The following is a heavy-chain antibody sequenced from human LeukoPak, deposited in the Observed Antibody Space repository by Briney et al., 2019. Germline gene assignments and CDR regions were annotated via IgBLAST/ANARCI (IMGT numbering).Heavy chain of an antibody. CDR1: GYSISSGYY. CDR2: IYHSGST. J-gene: IGHJ4*02. CDR3: ARVLGGSYNFDY. V-gene: IGHV4-38-2*02. Sequence: SETLSLTCTVSGYSISSGYYWGWIRQPPGKGLEWIGSIYHSGSTYYNPSLKSRVTISVDTSKNQFSLKLSSVTAADTAVYYCARVLGGSYNFDYWGQGTLVTVSS. D-gene: IGHD1-26*01.